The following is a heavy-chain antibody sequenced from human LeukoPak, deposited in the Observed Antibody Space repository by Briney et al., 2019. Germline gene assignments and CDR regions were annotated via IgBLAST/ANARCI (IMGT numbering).Heavy chain of an antibody. CDR1: GFSFSNYA. V-gene: IGHV3-23*01. Sequence: GGSLRLSCAASGFSFSNYAMSWVRQAPARGPEWVSSIRGAGETFYADCVKGRFTLSRDDSRNTVYLQLNNLRVEDTAIYYCAKANWVSNADAVWWGQGAQVTVSS. J-gene: IGHJ4*02. CDR3: AKANWVSNADAVW. D-gene: IGHD1-1*01. CDR2: IRGAGET.